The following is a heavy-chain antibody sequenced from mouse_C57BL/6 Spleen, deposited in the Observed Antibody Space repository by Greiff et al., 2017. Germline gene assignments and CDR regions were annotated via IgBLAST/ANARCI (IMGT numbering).Heavy chain of an antibody. CDR1: GYTFTDYN. J-gene: IGHJ1*03. D-gene: IGHD1-1*01. V-gene: IGHV1-18*01. Sequence: EVQLQQSGPELVKPGASVKIPCKASGYTFTDYNMDWVKQSHGKSLEWIGDINPNNGGTIYNQKFKGKATLTVDKSSSTAYMELRSLTSEDTAVXYCARSGATVVYWYFDVWGTGTTVTVSS. CDR3: ARSGATVVYWYFDV. CDR2: INPNNGGT.